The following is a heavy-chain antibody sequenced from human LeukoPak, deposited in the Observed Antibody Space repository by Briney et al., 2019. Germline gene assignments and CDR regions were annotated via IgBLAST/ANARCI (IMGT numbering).Heavy chain of an antibody. D-gene: IGHD6-19*01. J-gene: IGHJ4*02. CDR3: ARQDLAVSGIDY. V-gene: IGHV4-39*01. CDR2: IYYSGTT. CDR1: GGSIRSGSHN. Sequence: SETLSLTCTVSGGSIRSGSHNWGWIRQPPGKGLEWIGSIYYSGTTYYSPSVKSRVTISLDKSKDQFSLKLNFVTAADTAVYYCARQDLAVSGIDYWGQGTLVTVSS.